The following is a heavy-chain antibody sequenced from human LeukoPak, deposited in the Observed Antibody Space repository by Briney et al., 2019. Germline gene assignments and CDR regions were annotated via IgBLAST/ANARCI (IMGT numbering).Heavy chain of an antibody. D-gene: IGHD3-3*01. Sequence: AGGSLRFSCAASGFTFSSYWMSWVRQAPGKGLEWVANIKQDGSEKYYVDSVKGRFTISRDNAKNSLYLQMNSLRAEDTAVYYCAIEGRYYDFWSAYADWFDPWGQGTLVTVSS. J-gene: IGHJ5*02. CDR1: GFTFSSYW. CDR2: IKQDGSEK. V-gene: IGHV3-7*01. CDR3: AIEGRYYDFWSAYADWFDP.